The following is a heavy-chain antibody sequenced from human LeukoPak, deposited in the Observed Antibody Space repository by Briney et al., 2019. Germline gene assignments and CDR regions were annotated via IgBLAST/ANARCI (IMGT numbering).Heavy chain of an antibody. Sequence: PGGSLRLSCAASVFTVSSNYMTWVRQAPGKGLEWVSSLHSGGTTYYADSMKGRFTISRDNSKNTLYLQMNSLRAEDTAVYYCARANVGGYSGFDYWGQGTLVTVSS. CDR1: VFTVSSNY. CDR3: ARANVGGYSGFDY. V-gene: IGHV3-53*01. D-gene: IGHD4-23*01. CDR2: LHSGGTT. J-gene: IGHJ4*02.